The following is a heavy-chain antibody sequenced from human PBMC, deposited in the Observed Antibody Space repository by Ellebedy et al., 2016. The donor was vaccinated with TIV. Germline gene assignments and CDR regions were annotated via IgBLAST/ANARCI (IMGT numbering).Heavy chain of an antibody. CDR3: RRDKQGQFEDSRGDISYHYYTDV. J-gene: IGHJ6*03. CDR2: IIPIFRTT. Sequence: ASVKVSCXASGVTFNSYAFSWVRQAPRQGLEGMGGIIPIFRTTNYAQKFQGRVTITADESTSIVYMELSSLRSEDTAVYYCRRDKQGQFEDSRGDISYHYYTDVWGKGTTVTVSS. D-gene: IGHD3-22*01. CDR1: GVTFNSYA. V-gene: IGHV1-69*13.